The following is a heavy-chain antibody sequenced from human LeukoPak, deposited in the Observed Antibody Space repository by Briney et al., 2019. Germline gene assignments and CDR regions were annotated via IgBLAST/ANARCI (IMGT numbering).Heavy chain of an antibody. CDR1: GFTFSYYS. CDR2: ISSSSSTI. Sequence: GGALRLSCAASGFTFSYYSMNWVRQAPGKGLERVSYISSSSSTIYYADSVKGLFTISRDNAKTSLYLQMNSLRAEATAVYYCARDRRYTYDYWGQGNLATVSS. D-gene: IGHD5-18*01. V-gene: IGHV3-48*01. CDR3: ARDRRYTYDY. J-gene: IGHJ4*02.